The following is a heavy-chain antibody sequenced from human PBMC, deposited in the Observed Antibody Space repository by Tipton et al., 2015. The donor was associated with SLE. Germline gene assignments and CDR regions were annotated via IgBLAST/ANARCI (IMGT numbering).Heavy chain of an antibody. CDR2: IYYSGST. J-gene: IGHJ2*01. CDR1: GGSISSGSYY. D-gene: IGHD3-3*01. CDR3: ARDRITIFGVVLDL. Sequence: TLSLTCTVSGGSISSGSYYWSRIRQPPGKGLEWIGYIYYSGSTNYNPSLKSRVTISVDTSKNQFSLKLSSVTAADTAVYYCARDRITIFGVVLDLWGRGTLVTVSS. V-gene: IGHV4-61*01.